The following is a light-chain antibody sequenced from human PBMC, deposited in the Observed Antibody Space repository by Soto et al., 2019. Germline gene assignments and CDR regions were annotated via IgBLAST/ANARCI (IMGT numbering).Light chain of an antibody. CDR1: QSVSSSY. J-gene: IGKJ2*01. CDR3: QQYGSSPRT. V-gene: IGKV3-20*01. CDR2: GAS. Sequence: EIVLTQSPGTLSLSPGERATLSCRASQSVSSSYLAWYQQKPGQAPRVLIYGASSRATGIPDRFSGSGSGTYFSLTTSRLEPADFAVYYWQQYGSSPRTFGQGTKLEIK.